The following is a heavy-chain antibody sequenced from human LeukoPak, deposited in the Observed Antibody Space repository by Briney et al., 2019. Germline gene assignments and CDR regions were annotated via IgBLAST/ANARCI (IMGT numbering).Heavy chain of an antibody. D-gene: IGHD1-14*01. Sequence: GRSPRLSCAASGFTFNRHGMHWVRQAPGKGLEWVAVIWYDGSNKYYADSVKGRFTISRDDSKNTLYLQMNSLRAEDTAVYYCARELENPLGWFDPWGQGTLVTVSS. V-gene: IGHV3-33*01. CDR3: ARELENPLGWFDP. J-gene: IGHJ5*02. CDR1: GFTFNRHG. CDR2: IWYDGSNK.